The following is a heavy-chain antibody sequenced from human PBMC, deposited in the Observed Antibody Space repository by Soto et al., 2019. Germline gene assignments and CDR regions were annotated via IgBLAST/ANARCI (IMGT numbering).Heavy chain of an antibody. V-gene: IGHV4-31*03. D-gene: IGHD6-13*01. CDR2: IYYRGTT. CDR1: GGSISTGVWY. Sequence: QVQLQESGPGLVKPSQTLSLTCSVSGGSISTGVWYWSWVREHPGKGLGWIGDIYYRGTTSYNPSLGSRVTISRDTSKNQVSLKVNFVTAADTAVYYCARVSAGGTRWFDSWGQGIRVTVSS. CDR3: ARVSAGGTRWFDS. J-gene: IGHJ5*01.